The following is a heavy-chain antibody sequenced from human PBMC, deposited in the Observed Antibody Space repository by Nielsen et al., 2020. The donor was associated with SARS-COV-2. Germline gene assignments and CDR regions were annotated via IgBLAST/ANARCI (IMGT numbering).Heavy chain of an antibody. J-gene: IGHJ6*02. Sequence: ASVKVSCKVSGYTLTELSMHWVRQAPGKGLEWMGGFDPEDGETIYAQKFQGRVTMTEDTSTDTAYMELSSLRSEDTAVYYCATGGDYYDSSGYYHYYGMDVWGQGTTVTVSS. CDR1: GYTLTELS. CDR2: FDPEDGET. CDR3: ATGGDYYDSSGYYHYYGMDV. D-gene: IGHD3-22*01. V-gene: IGHV1-24*01.